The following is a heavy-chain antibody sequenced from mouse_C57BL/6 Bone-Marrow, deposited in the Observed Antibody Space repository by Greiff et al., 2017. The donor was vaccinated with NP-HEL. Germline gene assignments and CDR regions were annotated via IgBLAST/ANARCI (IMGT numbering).Heavy chain of an antibody. CDR3: AREGATGTAMDY. V-gene: IGHV1-53*01. D-gene: IGHD4-1*02. CDR1: SYTFTSYW. CDR2: INPSNGGT. J-gene: IGHJ4*01. Sequence: VQLQQPGTELVKPGASVKLSCKASSYTFTSYWMHWVKQRPGQGLEWIGNINPSNGGTNYNEKFKSKATLTVDKSSSTAYMQLSSLTSEDSAVYYCAREGATGTAMDYWGQGTSVTVSS.